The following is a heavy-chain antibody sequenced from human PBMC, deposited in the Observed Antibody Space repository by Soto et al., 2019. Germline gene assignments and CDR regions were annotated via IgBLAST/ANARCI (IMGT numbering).Heavy chain of an antibody. CDR1: GGSISSYY. D-gene: IGHD3-3*01. V-gene: IGHV4-59*01. CDR2: IYYSGST. CDR3: ARGSYYDFWSGPPFDP. Sequence: QVQLQESGPGLVKPSETLSLTCTVSGGSISSYYWSWIRQPPGKGLEWIGYIYYSGSTNYNPSLKSRVTISVDTSTNQFSLKLSSVTAADTAVYYCARGSYYDFWSGPPFDPWGQGTLVTVSS. J-gene: IGHJ5*02.